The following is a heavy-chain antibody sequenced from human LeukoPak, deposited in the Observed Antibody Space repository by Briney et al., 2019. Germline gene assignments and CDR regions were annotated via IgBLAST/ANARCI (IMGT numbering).Heavy chain of an antibody. Sequence: GGSLRLSCAASGFTFTSYVMSWVRQAPGKGLEWVSSISGSGGRTYYADSVKGRFTISRDNSKNTLYLQLNNLRAEDTAVYYCAKVGLQQLVPAGFDYWGQGTLVTVSS. CDR1: GFTFTSYV. J-gene: IGHJ4*02. CDR2: ISGSGGRT. CDR3: AKVGLQQLVPAGFDY. V-gene: IGHV3-23*01. D-gene: IGHD6-13*01.